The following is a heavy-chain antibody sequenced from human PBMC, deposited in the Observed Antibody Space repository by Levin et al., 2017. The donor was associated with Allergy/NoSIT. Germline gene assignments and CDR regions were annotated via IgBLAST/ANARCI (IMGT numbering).Heavy chain of an antibody. CDR2: ISSSSSTI. V-gene: IGHV3-48*01. CDR1: GFTFSSYS. Sequence: PSGGSLRLSCAASGFTFSSYSMNWVRQAPGKGLEWVSYISSSSSTIYYADSVKGRFTISRDNAKNSLYLQMNSLRAEDTAVYYCARSPPTPDYYYGMDVWGQGTTVTVSS. CDR3: ARSPPTPDYYYGMDV. J-gene: IGHJ6*02.